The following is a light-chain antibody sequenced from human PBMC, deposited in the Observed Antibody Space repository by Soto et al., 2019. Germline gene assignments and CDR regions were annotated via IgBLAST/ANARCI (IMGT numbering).Light chain of an antibody. J-gene: IGKJ1*01. CDR2: AAS. Sequence: DIQITQSPSSLSASVGDRVNMACRASRSISRYLNWYQQKPGKAPNLLIYAASSLQSGVPSRFSGAGSGTDFTLTIANLHPEDFAIYYCKQSYSTQWTFGQGTKVDIK. V-gene: IGKV1-39*01. CDR3: KQSYSTQWT. CDR1: RSISRY.